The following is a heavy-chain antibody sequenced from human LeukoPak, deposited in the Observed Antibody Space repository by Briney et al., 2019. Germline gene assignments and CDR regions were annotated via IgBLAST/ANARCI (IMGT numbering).Heavy chain of an antibody. CDR2: ISGSGGST. D-gene: IGHD2-8*01. CDR1: GFTFSSYA. J-gene: IGHJ4*02. V-gene: IGHV3-23*01. CDR3: AKDRSCTNDICHGDFDY. Sequence: GGSLRLSCAASGFTFSSYAVSWVRQAPGKGLEWVSCISGSGGSTYSADSVKRRFTISRDNSKNTLYLQMNSLRAEDTALYYCAKDRSCTNDICHGDFDYWGQGTLVTVSS.